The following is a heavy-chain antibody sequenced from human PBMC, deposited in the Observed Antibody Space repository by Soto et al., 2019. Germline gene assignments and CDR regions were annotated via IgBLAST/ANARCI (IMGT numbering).Heavy chain of an antibody. CDR2: IIPIFGTA. Sequence: SVKVSCKASGGTFSSYAISWVRQAPGQGLEWMGGIIPIFGTANYAQKFQGRVTITADKSTSTAYMELSSLRSEDTAVYYCARVIYSSGWRDAFDIWGQGTMVTVSS. J-gene: IGHJ3*02. CDR3: ARVIYSSGWRDAFDI. D-gene: IGHD6-19*01. CDR1: GGTFSSYA. V-gene: IGHV1-69*06.